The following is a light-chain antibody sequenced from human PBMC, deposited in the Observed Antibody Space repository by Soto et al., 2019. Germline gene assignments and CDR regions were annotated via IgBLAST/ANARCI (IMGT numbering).Light chain of an antibody. V-gene: IGLV2-11*01. Sequence: QSVLTQPRSVSGSPGQSVTISCTGTSSDVGGYNYVSWYQQHPGKAPELMIYDVSKRPSGVPDRFSGSKSGNTASLTISGLQPEDEADYSCCSYAGPYIHYVFVSGTKVTVL. CDR2: DVS. J-gene: IGLJ1*01. CDR3: CSYAGPYIHYV. CDR1: SSDVGGYNY.